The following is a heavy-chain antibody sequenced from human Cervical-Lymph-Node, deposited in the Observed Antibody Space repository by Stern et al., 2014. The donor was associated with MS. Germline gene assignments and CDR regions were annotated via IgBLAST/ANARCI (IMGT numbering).Heavy chain of an antibody. V-gene: IGHV4-59*01. CDR2: IYYSGST. CDR1: GGSISSYY. J-gene: IGHJ5*02. Sequence: QGQLQESGPGLVKPSETPSLTCTVSGGSISSYYWIWILPPPGKGLEWIGYIYYSGSTNYNPSLKSRVTISVDTSKNQFTLKLSSVTAADTAVYYCARGATQAFDPWGQGTLVTVSS. CDR3: ARGATQAFDP.